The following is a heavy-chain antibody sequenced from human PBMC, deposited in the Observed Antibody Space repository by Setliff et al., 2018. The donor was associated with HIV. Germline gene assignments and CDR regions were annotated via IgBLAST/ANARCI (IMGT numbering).Heavy chain of an antibody. J-gene: IGHJ6*03. V-gene: IGHV4-39*01. CDR2: IYHSGST. CDR1: GDSISDTTYY. Sequence: PSETLSLTCSVSGDSISDTTYYWGWIRQPPGKGLEWIGNIYHSGSTLYKPSLKSRVTMSVDTSKNQFSLKLNSVTAADTAVYYCARHRDPPGTSWIYYYYYMDLWGEGTTVTVS. D-gene: IGHD6-13*01. CDR3: ARHRDPPGTSWIYYYYYMDL.